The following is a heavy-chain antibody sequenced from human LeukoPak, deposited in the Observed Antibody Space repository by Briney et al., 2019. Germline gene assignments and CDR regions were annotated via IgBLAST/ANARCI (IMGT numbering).Heavy chain of an antibody. CDR2: ISGSGGST. CDR3: AKGSYYDFWSGPDY. Sequence: GGSLRLSCAASGFTFSSYAMSWVRQAPGKGLEWVSAISGSGGSTYYADSVKGRFTISRDNSKNTLYLQMNSLRAEDTAVYYCAKGSYYDFWSGPDYWGQGTLVTVSS. D-gene: IGHD3-3*01. CDR1: GFTFSSYA. V-gene: IGHV3-23*01. J-gene: IGHJ4*02.